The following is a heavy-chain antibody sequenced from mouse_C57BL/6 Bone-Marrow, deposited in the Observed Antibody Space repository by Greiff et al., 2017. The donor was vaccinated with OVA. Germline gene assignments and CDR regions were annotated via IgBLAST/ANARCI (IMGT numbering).Heavy chain of an antibody. V-gene: IGHV1-4*01. D-gene: IGHD2-3*01. Sequence: VQLQESGAELARPGASVKMSCKASGYTFTSYSMHWVKQRPGQGLEWIGYLTPSSGYTKYNQKFKDKATLTADKSSSTAYMQLSSLTSEDSAVYYCARDDGNWFAYGGQGTLVTVSA. CDR1: GYTFTSYS. CDR2: LTPSSGYT. J-gene: IGHJ3*01. CDR3: ARDDGNWFAY.